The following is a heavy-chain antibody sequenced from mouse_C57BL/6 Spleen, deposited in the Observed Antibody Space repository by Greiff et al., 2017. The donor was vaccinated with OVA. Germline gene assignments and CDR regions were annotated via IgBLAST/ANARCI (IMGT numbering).Heavy chain of an antibody. CDR3: TRDYYGSSY. CDR1: GYTFTDYE. CDR2: IDPETGGT. D-gene: IGHD1-1*01. V-gene: IGHV1-15*01. J-gene: IGHJ3*01. Sequence: SGAELVRPGASVTLSCKASGYTFTDYEMHWVKQTPVHGLEWIGAIDPETGGTAYNQKFKGKAILTADKSSSTAYMELRGLTSEDSAVYYCTRDYYGSSYWGQGTLVTVSA.